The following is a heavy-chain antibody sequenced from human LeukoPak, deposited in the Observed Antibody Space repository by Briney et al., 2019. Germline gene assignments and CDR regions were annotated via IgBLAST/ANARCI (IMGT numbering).Heavy chain of an antibody. D-gene: IGHD3-9*01. J-gene: IGHJ4*02. CDR1: GYTFTGYY. CDR2: INPNSGGT. Sequence: GASVKVSCKASGYTFTGYYMHWVRQAPGQGLEWMGWINPNSGGTNYAQKFQGRVTMTRNTSISTAYMELSRLRSDDTAVYYCARVQYFDWPLGYWGQGTLVTVSS. V-gene: IGHV1-2*02. CDR3: ARVQYFDWPLGY.